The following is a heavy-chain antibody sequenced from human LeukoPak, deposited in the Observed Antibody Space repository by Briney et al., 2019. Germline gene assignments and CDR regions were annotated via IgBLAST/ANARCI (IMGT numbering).Heavy chain of an antibody. CDR2: MNPNSGNT. V-gene: IGHV1-8*01. Sequence: ASVKVSCKASGYTFTSYDINRVRQATGQGLEWMGWMNPNSGNTGYAQKFQGRVTMTRNTSISTAYMELSSLRSEDTAVYYCARDRESSSSVWFDPWGQGTLVTVSS. D-gene: IGHD6-6*01. CDR3: ARDRESSSSVWFDP. CDR1: GYTFTSYD. J-gene: IGHJ5*02.